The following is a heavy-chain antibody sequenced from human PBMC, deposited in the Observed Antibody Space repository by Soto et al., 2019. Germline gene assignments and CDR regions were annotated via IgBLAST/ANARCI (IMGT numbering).Heavy chain of an antibody. Sequence: EVQLVESGGGLVQPGESLRLSCAASGFTFSPFYMHWVRQAPGKGLEWVSHINGDGTTTVYADSVKGRFTISGDNAKGTLYLQMSRLRTEYTAVYYCVRERGCPDSFDIWGQGTMVTVSS. CDR3: VRERGCPDSFDI. J-gene: IGHJ3*02. CDR2: INGDGTTT. V-gene: IGHV3-74*01. D-gene: IGHD2-8*01. CDR1: GFTFSPFY.